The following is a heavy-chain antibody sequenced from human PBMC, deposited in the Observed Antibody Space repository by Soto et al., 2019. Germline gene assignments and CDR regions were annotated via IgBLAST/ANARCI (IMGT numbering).Heavy chain of an antibody. J-gene: IGHJ6*02. D-gene: IGHD3-22*01. V-gene: IGHV1-46*01. Sequence: ASVKVSCKASRYTFTSYYMHWVRQAPGQGLEWMGIINPSGGSTSYAQKFQGRVTMTRDTSTSTVYMELSSLRSEDTAVYYCASGTDSSGYYYASDYYYGMGVWGQGCTVTVSS. CDR2: INPSGGST. CDR3: ASGTDSSGYYYASDYYYGMGV. CDR1: RYTFTSYY.